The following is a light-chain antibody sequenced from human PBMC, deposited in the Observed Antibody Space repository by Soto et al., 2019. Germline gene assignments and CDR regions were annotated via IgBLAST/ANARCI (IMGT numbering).Light chain of an antibody. CDR3: AVWDDSLNGYV. CDR1: STNIGSNT. J-gene: IGLJ1*01. CDR2: SNN. Sequence: QSVLTQPPSASGTPGQRVTISCSGSSTNIGSNTVNWYQQLPGAAPKLLIQSNNQRPSGVPDRFSGSQSGSSASLAISGLQSEDEADYYCAVWDDSLNGYVFGTGTNSPS. V-gene: IGLV1-44*01.